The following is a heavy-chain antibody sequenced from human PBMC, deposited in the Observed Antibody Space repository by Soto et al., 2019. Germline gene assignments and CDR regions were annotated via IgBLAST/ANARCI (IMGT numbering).Heavy chain of an antibody. J-gene: IGHJ3*02. D-gene: IGHD3-9*01. CDR3: ARLLTEGVTYREDAFDI. V-gene: IGHV1-18*01. Sequence: HVQLVQSGGEVKKPGASVKVSCKASGYNFTSHGISWVRQSPGQGLEWMGWISTYNGKTDYAQKFQGRVTMTADTRTSTGYMEMRSLRSDDTAVYYCARLLTEGVTYREDAFDIWGQGTKVTVSS. CDR1: GYNFTSHG. CDR2: ISTYNGKT.